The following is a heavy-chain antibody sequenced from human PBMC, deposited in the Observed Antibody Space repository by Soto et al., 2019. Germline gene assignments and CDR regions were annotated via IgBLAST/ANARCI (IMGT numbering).Heavy chain of an antibody. CDR1: GFAFSDYY. J-gene: IGHJ4*02. Sequence: GGSLRLSCAASGFAFSDYYLGWVRQAPGKGLDFVALMNNGGGDIHYSDSVKGRFTISRDNSKNTLYLQMNSLRAEDTAVYYCAKDFQTYSSGWYCDYWGQGTLVTVSS. D-gene: IGHD6-19*01. CDR3: AKDFQTYSSGWYCDY. CDR2: MNNGGGDI. V-gene: IGHV3-11*04.